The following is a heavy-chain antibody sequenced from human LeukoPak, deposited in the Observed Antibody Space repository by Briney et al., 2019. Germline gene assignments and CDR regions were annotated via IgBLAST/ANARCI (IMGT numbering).Heavy chain of an antibody. D-gene: IGHD2-15*01. CDR2: ISGSGGST. CDR1: GFIFSNYA. CDR3: AKASGSLLR. Sequence: PGGSLRLSCAVSGFIFSNYAMNWVRQAPGKGLEWVSAISGSGGSTYYADSVKGRFTISRDNSKNTLYLQMNSLRAEDTAVYYCAKASGSLLRWGQGTLVTVSS. J-gene: IGHJ4*02. V-gene: IGHV3-23*01.